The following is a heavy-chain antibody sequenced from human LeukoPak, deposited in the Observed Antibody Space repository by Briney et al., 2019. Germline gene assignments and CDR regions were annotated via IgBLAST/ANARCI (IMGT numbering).Heavy chain of an antibody. V-gene: IGHV4-4*02. CDR2: IYHSGST. CDR1: GGSISSISSSNW. Sequence: SETLSLTCAVSGGSISSISSSNWWSWVRQPPGKGLEWIGEIYHSGSTNYNPSLKSRVTISVDKSKNQFSLKLSSVTAADTAVYYCASLGLTTKYDYWGQGTLVTVSS. D-gene: IGHD5/OR15-5a*01. CDR3: ASLGLTTKYDY. J-gene: IGHJ4*02.